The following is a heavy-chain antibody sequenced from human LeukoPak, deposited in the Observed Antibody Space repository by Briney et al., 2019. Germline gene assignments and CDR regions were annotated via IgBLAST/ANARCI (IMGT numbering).Heavy chain of an antibody. CDR3: ARGSGSYTLDY. CDR2: ISGRGGST. Sequence: GGSLRLSCAASGFTFSSYGMSWVRQAPGKGLEWVSVISGRGGSTYYADSVKGRFTISRDNSKNTLYLQMNSLRAEDTAVYYCARGSGSYTLDYWGQGTLVTVSS. V-gene: IGHV3-23*01. J-gene: IGHJ4*02. CDR1: GFTFSSYG. D-gene: IGHD1-26*01.